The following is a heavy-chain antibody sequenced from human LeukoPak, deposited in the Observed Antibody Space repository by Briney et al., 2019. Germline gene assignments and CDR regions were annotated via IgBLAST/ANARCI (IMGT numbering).Heavy chain of an antibody. CDR2: IKQDGSEK. J-gene: IGHJ4*02. CDR1: GFTFSSYE. Sequence: GGSLRLSCAASGFTFSSYEMNWVRQAPGKGLEWVANIKQDGSEKYYVDSVKGRFTISRDNAKTSLYLQMNSLSAEDTAVYYCARDLSGVAGYTYGRGIDYWGQGTLVTVSS. CDR3: ARDLSGVAGYTYGRGIDY. V-gene: IGHV3-7*01. D-gene: IGHD5-18*01.